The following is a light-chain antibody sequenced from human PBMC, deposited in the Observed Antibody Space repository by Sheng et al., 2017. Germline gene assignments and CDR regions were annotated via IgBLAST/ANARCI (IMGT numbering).Light chain of an antibody. J-gene: IGKJ5*01. CDR2: GTS. CDR3: QHRGHWPPGAT. V-gene: IGKV3D-20*02. CDR1: QSVSSSY. Sequence: EIVLTQSPGTLSLSPGERATLSCRASQSVSSSYLAWYQQKPGQAPRLLIYGTSNRATGIPARFSGSGSGTDFTLTISSLEPEDFAVYYCQHRGHWPPGATFGQGTRLEIK.